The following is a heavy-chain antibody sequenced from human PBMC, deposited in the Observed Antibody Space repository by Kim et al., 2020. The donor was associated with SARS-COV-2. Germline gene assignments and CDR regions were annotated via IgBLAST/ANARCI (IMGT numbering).Heavy chain of an antibody. CDR3: AREKKRLGFDY. CDR2: IYYSGST. V-gene: IGHV4-39*07. J-gene: IGHJ4*02. CDR1: GGSISSSSYY. D-gene: IGHD3-16*01. Sequence: SETLSLTCTVSGGSISSSSYYWGWIRQPPGKGLEWIGSIYYSGSTYYNPSLKSRVTISVDTSKNQFSLKLSSVTAADTAVYYCAREKKRLGFDYWGQGTL.